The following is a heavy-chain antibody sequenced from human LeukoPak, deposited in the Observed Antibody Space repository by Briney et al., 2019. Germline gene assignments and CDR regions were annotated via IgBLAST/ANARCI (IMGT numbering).Heavy chain of an antibody. CDR3: ARDYGGSSPFDY. CDR1: GFTFSSYE. CDR2: ISSSGSDI. D-gene: IGHD4-23*01. J-gene: IGHJ4*02. Sequence: GGSLRLSCAASGFTFSSYEMHWVRQAPGKGLEWVSYISSSGSDIYYADSVKGRFTISRDNAKNSLYLHMNSLRAEGTAVYYCARDYGGSSPFDYWGQGTLVTVSS. V-gene: IGHV3-48*03.